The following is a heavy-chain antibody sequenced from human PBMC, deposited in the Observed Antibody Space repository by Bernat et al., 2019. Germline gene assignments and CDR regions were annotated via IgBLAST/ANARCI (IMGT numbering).Heavy chain of an antibody. CDR2: IGASGGST. J-gene: IGHJ4*02. CDR1: GFTFSSYA. CDR3: AKDSPPWFGELKFDY. Sequence: EVQLLESGGGLVQPGGSLRLSCAASGFTFSSYAMSWVRQAPGNGLDWVSAIGASGGSTYYADSVKARFTISRDNSKNTLYLQMNSLRAEDTAVYYCAKDSPPWFGELKFDYWGQGTLVTVSS. V-gene: IGHV3-23*01. D-gene: IGHD3-10*01.